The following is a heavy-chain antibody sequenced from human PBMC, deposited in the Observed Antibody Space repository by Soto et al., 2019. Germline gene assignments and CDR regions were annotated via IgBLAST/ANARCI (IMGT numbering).Heavy chain of an antibody. CDR2: IWYDGSNK. Sequence: QVQLVESGGGVVQPGRSLRLSCAASGFTFSSYGMHWVRQAPGKGLEWVAVIWYDGSNKYYADSVKGRFTISRDHSKNTLYLQMNSLRAEHTAVYYGARASGYDLIDYWGQGTLVTVSS. CDR1: GFTFSSYG. J-gene: IGHJ4*02. D-gene: IGHD5-12*01. CDR3: ARASGYDLIDY. V-gene: IGHV3-33*01.